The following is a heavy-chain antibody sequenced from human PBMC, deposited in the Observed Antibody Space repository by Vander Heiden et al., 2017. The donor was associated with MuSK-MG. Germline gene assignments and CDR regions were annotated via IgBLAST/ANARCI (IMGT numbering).Heavy chain of an antibody. V-gene: IGHV3-30*04. D-gene: IGHD3-10*01. J-gene: IGHJ6*02. CDR2: VSYDGLRE. Sequence: HEQLVDSGGGLFPRGATMTPQHLGPRLDFYPYPLHWVRQAPGNGLAWVSTVSYDGLREDYADFARGRFSVSRDNSGGTVSLEMNSLTVEDTATYYCARSRWGWYGSGSQRYFFTLDVWGQGRTVTVS. CDR3: ARSRWGWYGSGSQRYFFTLDV. CDR1: RLDFYPYP.